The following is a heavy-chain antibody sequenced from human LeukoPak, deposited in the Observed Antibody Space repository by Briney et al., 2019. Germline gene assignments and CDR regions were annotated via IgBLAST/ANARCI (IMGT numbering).Heavy chain of an antibody. CDR2: IRYDGSNK. CDR3: AKPSLYYYDTSGYYRYWYFDL. J-gene: IGHJ2*01. V-gene: IGHV3-30*02. Sequence: GGSLRLSCAASGFTFSSYGMHWVRQAPGKGLEWVAFIRYDGSNKYYADSVKGRFTISRDNSKNTLYLQMNSLRAEDTAVYYCAKPSLYYYDTSGYYRYWYFDLWGRGTLVTVSS. CDR1: GFTFSSYG. D-gene: IGHD3-22*01.